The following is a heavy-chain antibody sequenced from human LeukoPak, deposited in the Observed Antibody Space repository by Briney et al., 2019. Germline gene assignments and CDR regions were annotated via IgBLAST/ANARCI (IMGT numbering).Heavy chain of an antibody. J-gene: IGHJ4*02. CDR3: ARVDTAMVYYAFDY. Sequence: PGGSLRLSCAASGFTFSSYAMHWVRQAPGKGLEWVAVISYDGSNKYYADSVKGRFTISRDNSKNTLYLQMNSLRAEDTAVYYCARVDTAMVYYAFDYWGQGTLVTVS. CDR2: ISYDGSNK. D-gene: IGHD5-18*01. V-gene: IGHV3-30-3*01. CDR1: GFTFSSYA.